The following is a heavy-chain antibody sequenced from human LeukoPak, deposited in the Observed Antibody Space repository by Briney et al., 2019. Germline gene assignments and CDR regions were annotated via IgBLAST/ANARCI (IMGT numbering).Heavy chain of an antibody. CDR1: GDSVSRNSAT. D-gene: IGHD3-10*01. J-gene: IGHJ6*03. CDR3: ARAVLWFGDLDYYYYMDV. Sequence: SQTLSLTCAISGDSVSRNSATWNWIRQSPARGLEWLGRTYYRSKWYNDYAVSVKSRITINPDTSKNQFSLQLNSVAPEDTAVYYCARAVLWFGDLDYYYYMDVWGKGTTVTVSS. V-gene: IGHV6-1*01. CDR2: TYYRSKWYN.